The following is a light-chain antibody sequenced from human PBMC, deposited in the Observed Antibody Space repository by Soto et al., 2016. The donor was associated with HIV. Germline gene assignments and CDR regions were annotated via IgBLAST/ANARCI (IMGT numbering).Light chain of an antibody. Sequence: SSALTQDPVVSVALGQTVTITCQGDSLRSYYANWYQQKPGQAPILVIYGQNNRPSGIPDRFSGSNSGNTASLTITGAQAEDDGDYYCNSRDSSDTHLVFGGGTRVTVL. CDR1: SLRSYY. CDR3: NSRDSSDTHLV. V-gene: IGLV3-19*01. CDR2: GQN. J-gene: IGLJ2*01.